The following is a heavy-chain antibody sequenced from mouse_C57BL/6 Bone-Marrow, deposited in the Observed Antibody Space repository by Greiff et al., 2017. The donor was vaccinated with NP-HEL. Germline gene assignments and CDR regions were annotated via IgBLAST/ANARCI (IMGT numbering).Heavy chain of an antibody. CDR3: TREATTVVATDY. J-gene: IGHJ2*01. CDR1: GYTFTSYW. D-gene: IGHD1-1*01. CDR2: IYPGNSDT. V-gene: IGHV1-5*01. Sequence: EVQLQQSGTVLARPGASVKMSCKTSGYTFTSYWMHWVKQRPGQGLEWIGAIYPGNSDTSYNQKFKGKAKLTAVTSASTAYMELSSLTNEDSAVYYCTREATTVVATDYWGQGTTLTVSS.